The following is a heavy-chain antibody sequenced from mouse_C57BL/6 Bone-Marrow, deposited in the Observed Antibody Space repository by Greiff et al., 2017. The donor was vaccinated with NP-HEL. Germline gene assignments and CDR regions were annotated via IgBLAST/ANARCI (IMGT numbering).Heavy chain of an antibody. CDR2: IYIGCGYT. Sequence: VQLQQSGAELVRPGSSVKMSCKTSGYTFTSYGINWVKQRPGQGLEWIGYIYIGCGYTEYNEKFTGKATLTSDTSSRTAYMQLSSLTSEDSAIYFCARMGYYGSRALFAYWGQGTLVTVSA. CDR1: GYTFTSYG. D-gene: IGHD1-1*01. J-gene: IGHJ3*01. CDR3: ARMGYYGSRALFAY. V-gene: IGHV1-58*01.